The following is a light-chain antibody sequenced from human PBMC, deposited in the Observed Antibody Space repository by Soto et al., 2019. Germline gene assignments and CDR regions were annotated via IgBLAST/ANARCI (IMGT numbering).Light chain of an antibody. CDR2: DAS. Sequence: TLSLSPGERATLSCRASQSVSSYLAWYQQKPGQAPRLLIYDASNRATGIPARFSGSGSGTDFTLTISSLEPEDFAVYYCQQRSDWPLTFGGGTKVDIK. J-gene: IGKJ4*01. V-gene: IGKV3-11*01. CDR1: QSVSSY. CDR3: QQRSDWPLT.